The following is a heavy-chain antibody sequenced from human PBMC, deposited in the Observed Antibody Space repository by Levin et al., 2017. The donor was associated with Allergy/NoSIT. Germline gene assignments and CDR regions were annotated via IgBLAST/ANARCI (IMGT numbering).Heavy chain of an antibody. J-gene: IGHJ4*02. CDR2: TYYRSQWFH. V-gene: IGHV6-1*01. CDR1: GDNVSRNGAA. Sequence: SQTLSLTCDISGDNVSRNGAAWNWIRQSPSRGLEWLGRTYYRSQWFHDYSVSVKSRITINPDTSKNQFSLRLNSVTPEDSAGYYCARDLTVAGNGYFDYWGQGTPVTVSS. D-gene: IGHD6-19*01. CDR3: ARDLTVAGNGYFDY.